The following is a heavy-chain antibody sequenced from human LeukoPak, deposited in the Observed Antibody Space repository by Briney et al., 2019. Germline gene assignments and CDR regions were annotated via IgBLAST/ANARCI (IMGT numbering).Heavy chain of an antibody. Sequence: PSETLSLTCGVYGGSFSAYYWSWIRQPPGKGLGWIGEINHSGSTNYNPSLKSRVTISVDTSKNQFSLKRSSVTAADTAVYYCARHNRVRGSVYWGQGTLVTVSS. D-gene: IGHD3-10*01. V-gene: IGHV4-34*01. CDR2: INHSGST. J-gene: IGHJ4*02. CDR3: ARHNRVRGSVY. CDR1: GGSFSAYY.